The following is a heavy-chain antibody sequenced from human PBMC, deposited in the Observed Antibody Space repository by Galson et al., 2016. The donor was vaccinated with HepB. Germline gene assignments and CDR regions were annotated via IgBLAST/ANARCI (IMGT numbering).Heavy chain of an antibody. Sequence: SLRLSCAASGFTIYVMSWVRQAPGTGLEWVATFSGSDGSTFYADSVEGRFTISRDSSKTTLFLQMNSLRVADTAVYYCAKDLHPEIARSSSDFWRGQASRQSAGDYDVDVWCQGTTVTVSS. CDR2: FSGSDGST. D-gene: IGHD3-3*01. CDR3: AKDLHPEIARSSSDFWRGQASRQSAGDYDVDV. J-gene: IGHJ6*02. V-gene: IGHV3-23*01. CDR1: GFTIYV.